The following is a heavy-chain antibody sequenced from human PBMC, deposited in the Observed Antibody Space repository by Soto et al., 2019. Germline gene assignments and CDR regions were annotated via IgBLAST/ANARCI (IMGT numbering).Heavy chain of an antibody. V-gene: IGHV4-59*12. CDR1: GGSISSYY. Sequence: PSETLSLTCTVPGGSISSYYWSWIRQPPGKGLGWIGYIYHSGSTYYNPSLKSRVTISVDRSKNQFSLKLSSVTAADTAVYYCARVPDRWGQGTLVTVSS. CDR2: IYHSGST. CDR3: ARVPDR. D-gene: IGHD2-2*01. J-gene: IGHJ5*02.